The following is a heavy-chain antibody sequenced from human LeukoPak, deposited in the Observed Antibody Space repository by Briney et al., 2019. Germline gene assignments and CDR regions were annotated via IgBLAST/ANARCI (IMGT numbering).Heavy chain of an antibody. CDR2: IWYDGSNK. D-gene: IGHD6-19*01. Sequence: GRSLRLSCAASGFTFSHYGMHWVRQAPGKGLEWVAVIWYDGSNKYYADSVKGRFTISRDNSKNTLYLQMNSLRAEGTAVYYCARDRAGAVAGFDYWGQGTLVTVSS. CDR1: GFTFSHYG. CDR3: ARDRAGAVAGFDY. V-gene: IGHV3-33*08. J-gene: IGHJ4*02.